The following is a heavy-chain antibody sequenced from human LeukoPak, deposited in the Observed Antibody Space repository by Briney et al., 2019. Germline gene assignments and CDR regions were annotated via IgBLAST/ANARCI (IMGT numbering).Heavy chain of an antibody. CDR1: GFTFSDYG. CDR3: ARDRAMVWGKEWYFDF. V-gene: IGHV3-33*01. D-gene: IGHD3-10*01. CDR2: IWYDGSKK. J-gene: IGHJ2*01. Sequence: GGSLRLSCAASGFTFSDYGMHWVRQAPGKGLEWVTLIWYDGSKKWYADSVKGRFTISRDSAKKTLYLQMNSLRAEDTAIYFCARDRAMVWGKEWYFDFWGRGTLVTVSS.